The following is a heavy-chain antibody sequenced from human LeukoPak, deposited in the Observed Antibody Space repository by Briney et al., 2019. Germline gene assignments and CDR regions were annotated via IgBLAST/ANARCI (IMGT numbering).Heavy chain of an antibody. CDR1: GFTFSSYA. D-gene: IGHD6-6*01. J-gene: IGHJ4*02. CDR2: ISSSSSYI. CDR3: ARARYSSSSGFDY. V-gene: IGHV3-21*01. Sequence: PGGSLRLSCAASGFTFSSYAMSWVRQAPGKGLEWVSSISSSSSYIYYADSVKGRFTISRDNAKSSLYLQMNSLRAEDTAVYYCARARYSSSSGFDYWGQGTLVTVSS.